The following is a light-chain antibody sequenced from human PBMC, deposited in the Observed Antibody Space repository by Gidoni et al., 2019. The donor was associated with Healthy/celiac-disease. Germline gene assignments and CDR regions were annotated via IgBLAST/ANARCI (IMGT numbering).Light chain of an antibody. CDR2: DNN. J-gene: IGLJ1*01. Sequence: SSELTQDPAVSVALGQTVRITCQGDSLRSYYASWNQQKPGQAPVLVIDDNNNRPSRIPDRFSGSSSGNTASLTITGAQAEDEADYYCNSRDSSGNHVFGTGTKVTVL. CDR3: NSRDSSGNHV. CDR1: SLRSYY. V-gene: IGLV3-19*01.